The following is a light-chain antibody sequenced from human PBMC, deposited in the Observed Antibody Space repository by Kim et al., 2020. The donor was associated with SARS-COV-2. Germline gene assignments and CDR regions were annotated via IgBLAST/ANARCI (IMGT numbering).Light chain of an antibody. CDR2: GAS. V-gene: IGKV3-15*01. Sequence: SVSPGERATRSCRASQGVSSNLAWYQQTRGQAPRPLIYGASTGATGIPARFSGSGSGTEFTLTISSLQSEDFAVYYCQQYNNWPYTFGQGTKLEIK. CDR3: QQYNNWPYT. J-gene: IGKJ2*01. CDR1: QGVSSN.